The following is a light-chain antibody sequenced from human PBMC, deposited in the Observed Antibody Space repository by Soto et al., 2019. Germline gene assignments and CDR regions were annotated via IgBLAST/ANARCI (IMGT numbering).Light chain of an antibody. V-gene: IGLV2-11*01. CDR2: DVT. CDR1: SSDVGGYNY. CDR3: CSYAGSSTSL. J-gene: IGLJ3*02. Sequence: QSALTQPRSVSGSPGQSVSISCTGTSSDVGGYNYVSWYQQYPGKAPKLMIYDVTKRPSGVPDRFSGSQSGNRASLTISGLQAEDEADYYCCSYAGSSTSLLGGGT.